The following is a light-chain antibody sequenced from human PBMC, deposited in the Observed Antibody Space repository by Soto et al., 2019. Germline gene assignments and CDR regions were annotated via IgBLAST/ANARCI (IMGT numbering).Light chain of an antibody. CDR2: DVS. J-gene: IGLJ2*01. CDR3: SSYTSSSTLL. Sequence: QSALTQPASVSGSPGQSITFSCTGTSNDIGGYNYVSWYQQHPGEAPKLMIFDVSNRPSGVSYRFSGSKSGNTASLTISGLQAEDEADCYCSSYTSSSTLLFGGGTKLTVL. CDR1: SNDIGGYNY. V-gene: IGLV2-14*01.